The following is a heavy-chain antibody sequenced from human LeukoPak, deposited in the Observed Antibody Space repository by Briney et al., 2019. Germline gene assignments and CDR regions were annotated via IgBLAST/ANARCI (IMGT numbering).Heavy chain of an antibody. CDR2: IYYSGRT. CDR3: ARGGGYGARSDAFDI. V-gene: IGHV4-59*01. Sequence: SEALSLTFMGSLGSLIKYYCCSIRQPPGRGLEGMGYIYYSGRTNYNLSLQSRVTISVDTSKNQSALKLSSVTAADKGVYYCARGGGYGARSDAFDIWGQGTMVTVSS. D-gene: IGHD4-17*01. J-gene: IGHJ3*02. CDR1: LGSLIKYY.